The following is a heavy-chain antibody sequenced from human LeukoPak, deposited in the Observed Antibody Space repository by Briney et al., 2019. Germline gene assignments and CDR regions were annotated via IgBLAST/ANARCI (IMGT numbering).Heavy chain of an antibody. CDR1: GYSFATYW. CDR2: IYPSDSDT. V-gene: IGHV5-51*01. CDR3: ARHGGTYPSDY. J-gene: IGHJ4*02. Sequence: GESLKISCKGSGYSFATYWIGWVRQMPGKGLEWTGIIYPSDSDTRYSPSFQGQVTISADNSTAYLQWNSLKASDTAMYYCARHGGTYPSDYWGQGTLVSVSS. D-gene: IGHD1-26*01.